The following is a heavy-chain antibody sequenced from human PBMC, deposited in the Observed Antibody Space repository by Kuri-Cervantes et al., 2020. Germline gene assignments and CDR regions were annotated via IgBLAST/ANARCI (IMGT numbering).Heavy chain of an antibody. Sequence: LSLSCTVSGGSISSGEYYWSWIRQPPGKGLEWIGYIYYSGSTYYNPSLKSRVTISVDTSKNQFSLKLSSVTAADTAVYYCATRGAYCGGDCYPGDAFDIWGQGTMVTVSS. V-gene: IGHV4-30-4*01. J-gene: IGHJ3*02. D-gene: IGHD2-21*02. CDR1: GGSISSGEYY. CDR2: IYYSGST. CDR3: ATRGAYCGGDCYPGDAFDI.